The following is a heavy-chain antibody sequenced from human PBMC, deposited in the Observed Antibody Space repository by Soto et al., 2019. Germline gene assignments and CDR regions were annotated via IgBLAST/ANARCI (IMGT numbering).Heavy chain of an antibody. J-gene: IGHJ6*02. D-gene: IGHD3-3*01. CDR2: IKQDGSEK. Sequence: GGSLRLSCAASGFTFSSYWMSWVRQAPGKGLEWVANIKQDGSEKYYVDSVKGHVTISADKSISTAYLQWSSLKASDTAMYYCASTSYYDFSRHRPYYYYGMDVWGQGTTVTVSS. V-gene: IGHV3-7*03. CDR3: ASTSYYDFSRHRPYYYYGMDV. CDR1: GFTFSSYW.